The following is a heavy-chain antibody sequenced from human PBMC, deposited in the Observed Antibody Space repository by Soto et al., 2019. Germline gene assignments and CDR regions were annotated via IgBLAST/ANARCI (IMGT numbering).Heavy chain of an antibody. J-gene: IGHJ4*02. V-gene: IGHV4-39*07. CDR3: ARGRVITMVRGPNFDY. D-gene: IGHD3-10*01. CDR1: GGSISSSSYY. Sequence: PSETLSLTCTVSGGSISSSSYYWGWIRQPPGKGLEWIGSIYYSGSTYYNPSLKSRVTISVDTSKNQFSLKLSSVTAADTAVYYCARGRVITMVRGPNFDYWAREPWSPSPQ. CDR2: IYYSGST.